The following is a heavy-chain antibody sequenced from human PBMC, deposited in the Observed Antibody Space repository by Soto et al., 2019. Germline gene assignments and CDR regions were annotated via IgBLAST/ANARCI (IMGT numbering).Heavy chain of an antibody. Sequence: GASVKVSCKASGYPFTTYAISWVRQAPGQGLEWMGWISTYNGNTNYAQKFQGRVTMTTDTSTSTAYMELRSLRSDDTAVYYCARDLGIVVTNWFDPWGQGXRVTVYS. D-gene: IGHD3-22*01. CDR3: ARDLGIVVTNWFDP. CDR2: ISTYNGNT. CDR1: GYPFTTYA. J-gene: IGHJ5*02. V-gene: IGHV1-18*01.